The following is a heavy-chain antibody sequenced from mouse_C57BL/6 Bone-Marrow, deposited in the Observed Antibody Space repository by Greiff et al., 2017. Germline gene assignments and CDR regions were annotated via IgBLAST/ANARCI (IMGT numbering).Heavy chain of an antibody. Sequence: VQLQQPGAELVMPGASVKLSCKASGYTFTSYWMHWVKQRPGQGLEWIGEIDPSDSYTNYNQKFKGKSTLTVDNSSSTAYMQLSRLTSEDSAGYYCARPPAGNYGWDFDVWGTGTTVTVSA. D-gene: IGHD2-1*01. CDR3: ARPPAGNYGWDFDV. J-gene: IGHJ1*03. CDR1: GYTFTSYW. CDR2: IDPSDSYT. V-gene: IGHV1-69*01.